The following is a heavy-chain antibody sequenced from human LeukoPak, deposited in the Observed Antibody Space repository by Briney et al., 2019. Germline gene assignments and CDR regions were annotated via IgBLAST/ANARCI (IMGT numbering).Heavy chain of an antibody. J-gene: IGHJ5*02. CDR2: ISAYNGNT. Sequence: GLEWMGWISAYNGNTNYAQKLQGRVTMTTDTSTSTAYMELRSLRSDDTAVYYCARDGAGFPWGQGTLVTVSS. D-gene: IGHD3-10*01. V-gene: IGHV1-18*01. CDR3: ARDGAGFP.